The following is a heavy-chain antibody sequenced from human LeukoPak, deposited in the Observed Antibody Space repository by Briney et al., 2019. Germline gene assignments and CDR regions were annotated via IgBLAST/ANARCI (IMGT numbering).Heavy chain of an antibody. CDR2: IYASGNT. CDR1: GASISNYY. V-gene: IGHV4-4*07. CDR3: ARGTIYDSTSYSFDY. Sequence: SETLSLTCTVSGASISNYYWSWIRQPAGKGLEWIGRIYASGNTNYSPSLKSRVTISVDTSKNHLSLRLTSVTAADTAVYYCARGTIYDSTSYSFDYWGQGTLVTVSS. D-gene: IGHD3-22*01. J-gene: IGHJ4*02.